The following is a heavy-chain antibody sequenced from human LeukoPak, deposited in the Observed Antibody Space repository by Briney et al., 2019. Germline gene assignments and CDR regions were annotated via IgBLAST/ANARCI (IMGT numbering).Heavy chain of an antibody. V-gene: IGHV3-7*01. CDR2: IKEDGSKY. J-gene: IGHJ4*02. CDR1: GFTFSSSW. Sequence: SGGSLRLSCAASGFTFSSSWMTWVRQAPGKGLEWVADIKEDGSKYNYVDSVKGRFTISRDNAKKSLYLQMNSLRAEDTAVYYCARDSAYFRFDYWGQGTLVTVSS. CDR3: ARDSAYFRFDY. D-gene: IGHD3-16*01.